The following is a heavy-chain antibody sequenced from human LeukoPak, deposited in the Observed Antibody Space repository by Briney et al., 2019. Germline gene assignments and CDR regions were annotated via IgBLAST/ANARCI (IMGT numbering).Heavy chain of an antibody. CDR2: INPNSGGT. CDR1: GYTFTGYY. V-gene: IGHV1-2*02. CDR3: ARGRGSSGYWYY. Sequence: ASVTVSCKASGYTFTGYYMHWVRQAPGQGLEWMGWINPNSGGTNYAQKFQGRVTMTRDTSISTAYMELSRLRSDDTAVYYCARGRGSSGYWYYWGQGTLVTVSS. D-gene: IGHD3-22*01. J-gene: IGHJ4*02.